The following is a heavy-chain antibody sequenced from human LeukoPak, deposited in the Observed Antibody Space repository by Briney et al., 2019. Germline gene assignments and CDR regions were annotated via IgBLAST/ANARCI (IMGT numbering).Heavy chain of an antibody. CDR2: ISSSSSYI. V-gene: IGHV3-21*01. J-gene: IGHJ4*02. Sequence: GGSLRLSCAASGFTFSSYWMNWVRQAPGKGLEWVSSISSSSSYIYYADSVKGRFTISRDNAKNSLYLQMNSLRAEDTAVYYYARKGGGGDYTHFDYWGQGTLVTVSS. CDR3: ARKGGGGDYTHFDY. CDR1: GFTFSSYW. D-gene: IGHD3-16*01.